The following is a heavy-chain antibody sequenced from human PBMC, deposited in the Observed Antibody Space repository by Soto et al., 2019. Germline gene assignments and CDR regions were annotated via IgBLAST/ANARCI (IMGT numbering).Heavy chain of an antibody. CDR1: GYSFTNYD. D-gene: IGHD1-26*01. J-gene: IGHJ6*02. CDR2: ISAHNGNK. CDR3: ARGLLAYFGMDV. V-gene: IGHV1-18*01. Sequence: QLVQSGAEVKKPGASVKVSCKASGYSFTNYDISWVRQAPGQGLEWMAWISAHNGNKHYAEKFQGRVSTTTDTSTSTAYMEVRTLKTEDTAVYYCARGLLAYFGMDVWGQGTTVTVS.